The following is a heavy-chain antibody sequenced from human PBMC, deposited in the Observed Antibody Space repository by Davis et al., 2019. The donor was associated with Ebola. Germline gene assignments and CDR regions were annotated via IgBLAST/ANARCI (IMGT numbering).Heavy chain of an antibody. CDR3: ARVGSLHTAEFDP. CDR2: IYYTGST. J-gene: IGHJ5*02. V-gene: IGHV4-59*01. D-gene: IGHD1-26*01. CDR1: GGSMSSYY. Sequence: SEALSLTCTVSGGSMSSYYWNWIRQPPGKGLEWIGYIYYTGSTNYNPSLKSRVTISIDTSKNQFSLRLRSVTAADTAVYYCARVGSLHTAEFDPWGQGTLVTVSS.